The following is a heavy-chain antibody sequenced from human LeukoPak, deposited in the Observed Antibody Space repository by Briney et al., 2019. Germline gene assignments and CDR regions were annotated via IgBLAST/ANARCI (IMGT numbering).Heavy chain of an antibody. J-gene: IGHJ4*02. CDR2: IYTSGST. Sequence: TLSLTCTVSGGSMISGSYYWSGIRQPAGKGLEWIGRIYTSGSTNYNPSLKSRVTISVDTSKNQFSLKLSSVTAAATAVYYCAREGYDFWSGYYDYWGQGTLVTVSS. CDR3: AREGYDFWSGYYDY. CDR1: GGSMISGSYY. V-gene: IGHV4-61*02. D-gene: IGHD3-3*01.